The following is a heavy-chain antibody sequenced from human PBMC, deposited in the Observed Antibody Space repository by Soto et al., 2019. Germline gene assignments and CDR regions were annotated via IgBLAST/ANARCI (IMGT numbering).Heavy chain of an antibody. V-gene: IGHV4-34*01. J-gene: IGHJ4*02. Sequence: SETLSLTCAVYGGSFSGYYWSWIRQPPGKGLEWIGEINHSGSTNYNTSLKRRVTISVDTSKNQFSLKLSSVTAADTAVYYCARGRRTYTIFGVVTTSYFDYWGQGTLVTVS. CDR1: GGSFSGYY. CDR3: ARGRRTYTIFGVVTTSYFDY. CDR2: INHSGST. D-gene: IGHD3-3*01.